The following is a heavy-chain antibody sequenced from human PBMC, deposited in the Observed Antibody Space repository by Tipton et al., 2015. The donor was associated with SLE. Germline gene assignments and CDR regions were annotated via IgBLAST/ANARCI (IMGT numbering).Heavy chain of an antibody. CDR1: GGSMRTYS. J-gene: IGHJ5*02. Sequence: TLSLTCTVSGGSMRTYSWSWIRQPPGKGLEWIGYVYDSGSTKKPSLKSRVTISVDLSKNQFSLRLSSVTAADTAVYYCARMRGGYNAHHWGQGILVTVSS. CDR2: VYDSGST. V-gene: IGHV4-4*08. CDR3: ARMRGGYNAHH. D-gene: IGHD5-24*01.